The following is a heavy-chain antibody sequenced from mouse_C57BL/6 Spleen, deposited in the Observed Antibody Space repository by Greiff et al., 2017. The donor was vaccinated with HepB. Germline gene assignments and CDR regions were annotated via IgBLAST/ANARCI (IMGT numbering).Heavy chain of an antibody. V-gene: IGHV1-55*01. CDR2: IYPGSGST. J-gene: IGHJ4*01. CDR1: GYTFTSYW. CDR3: ARNRNRTYAMDY. D-gene: IGHD2-14*01. Sequence: QVQLKQPGAELVKPGASVKMSCKASGYTFTSYWITWVKQRPGQGLEWIGDIYPGSGSTNYNEKFKSKATLTVDTSSSTAYMQLSSLTSEDSAVYYCARNRNRTYAMDYWGQGTSVTVSS.